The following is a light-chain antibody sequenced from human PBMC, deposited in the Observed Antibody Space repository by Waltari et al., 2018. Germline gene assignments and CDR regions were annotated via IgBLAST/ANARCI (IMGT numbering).Light chain of an antibody. V-gene: IGKV3-15*01. Sequence: EIVMTQSPATLSVSPGERATLSCRASQSVSSNLAWYQQKPGQAPRLLIYGASTRATGIPARFSGSGSGTEFTLTISSMQSEDFAVYYCQQYNNWPHLTFGGGTKVEIK. J-gene: IGKJ4*01. CDR3: QQYNNWPHLT. CDR1: QSVSSN. CDR2: GAS.